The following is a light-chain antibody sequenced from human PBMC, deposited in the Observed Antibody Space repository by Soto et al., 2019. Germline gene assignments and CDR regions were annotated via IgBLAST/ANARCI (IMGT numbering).Light chain of an antibody. CDR3: SSYTTDSTYV. CDR2: DVS. CDR1: SSDVGGYNY. Sequence: QSVLTQPASVSGSPGQSITISCTGTSSDVGGYNYVSWYQEHPGKAPKLMIYDVSNRPSGVSNRFSGSKSGNTASLTISGLQAEDEPDYYCSSYTTDSTYVFGTGTKLTVL. J-gene: IGLJ1*01. V-gene: IGLV2-14*01.